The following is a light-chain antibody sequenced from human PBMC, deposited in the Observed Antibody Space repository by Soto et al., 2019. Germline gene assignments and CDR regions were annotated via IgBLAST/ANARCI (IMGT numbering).Light chain of an antibody. Sequence: ELVLTQSPGTLSLSPGERATLSCRASQSVSGYYLAWYQQKPGQAPRLLIYGASSRATGIPDRFSGSGSGTDFTLTIIRLEPEEFAVYYCHQYSSSPYTFGQGTKLEIK. CDR3: HQYSSSPYT. J-gene: IGKJ2*01. CDR1: QSVSGYY. CDR2: GAS. V-gene: IGKV3-20*01.